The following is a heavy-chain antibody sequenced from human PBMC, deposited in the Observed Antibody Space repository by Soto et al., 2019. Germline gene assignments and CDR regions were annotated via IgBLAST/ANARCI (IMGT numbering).Heavy chain of an antibody. CDR2: INQDGSEK. CDR3: ARDSAAAGTDYYYYGMDV. D-gene: IGHD6-13*01. CDR1: GFNFSSYW. Sequence: PVGSLRLSCAASGFNFSSYWMRWVRQARGKGLEWVANINQDGSEKYCVDSVKGRFTISRDNAKNSLYLQMNSLRAEDTAVYYCARDSAAAGTDYYYYGMDVWGQGTTVTVSS. J-gene: IGHJ6*02. V-gene: IGHV3-7*01.